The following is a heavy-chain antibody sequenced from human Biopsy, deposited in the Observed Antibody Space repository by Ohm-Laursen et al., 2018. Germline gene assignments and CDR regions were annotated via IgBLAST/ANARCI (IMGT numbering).Heavy chain of an antibody. CDR1: GFTLSSYS. CDR2: IRSGGDYM. J-gene: IGHJ4*02. V-gene: IGHV3-21*01. Sequence: SLRLSCSASGFTLSSYSVNWVRQAPGKGLEWVSSIRSGGDYMFYADSVKGRFTISRDNAKNSLYLQMNSLRAEDTAVYYCARDQRGPSLLEAKLTPNYFDYWGRGSLVTVSS. CDR3: ARDQRGPSLLEAKLTPNYFDY. D-gene: IGHD1-1*01.